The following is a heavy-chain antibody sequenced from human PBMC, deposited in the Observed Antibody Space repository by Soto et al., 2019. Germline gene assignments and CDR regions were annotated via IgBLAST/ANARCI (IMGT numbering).Heavy chain of an antibody. V-gene: IGHV3-53*01. CDR3: ARVRLQNFWSGYWFDP. D-gene: IGHD3-3*01. CDR2: IYSGGST. Sequence: EVQLVESGGGLIQPGGSLRLSCAASGFTVSSNYMSWVRQAPGKGLEWVSVIYSGGSTYYADSVKGRFTISRDNSKNTQYLQMNSLRAEDTAVYYCARVRLQNFWSGYWFDPWGQGTLVTVSS. CDR1: GFTVSSNY. J-gene: IGHJ5*02.